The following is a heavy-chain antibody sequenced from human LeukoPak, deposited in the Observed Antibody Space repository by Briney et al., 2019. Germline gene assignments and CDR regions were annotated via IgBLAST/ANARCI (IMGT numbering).Heavy chain of an antibody. Sequence: GGSLRLSCAASGFTFSSYWMSWVRQAPGKGLEWVANIKQDGSEKYYVDPVKGRFTISRDNAKNSLYLQMNSLRAEDTAVYYCASESYYYYYMDVWGKGTTVTVSS. V-gene: IGHV3-7*01. CDR2: IKQDGSEK. CDR3: ASESYYYYYMDV. CDR1: GFTFSSYW. J-gene: IGHJ6*03.